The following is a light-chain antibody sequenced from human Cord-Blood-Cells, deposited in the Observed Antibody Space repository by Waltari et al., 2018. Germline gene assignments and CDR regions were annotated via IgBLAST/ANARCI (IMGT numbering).Light chain of an antibody. CDR3: SSYTSGSGYV. CDR2: DVS. J-gene: IGLJ1*01. Sequence: QSALTQPASVSGSPGQSITISCTGTSSDVGGYNYVSWYQKHPGKAPKLMIYDVSNRPSGVSNRFSGSKSGNTASLTISGLQAEDEADYYCSSYTSGSGYVFGTGTKVTVL. V-gene: IGLV2-14*03. CDR1: SSDVGGYNY.